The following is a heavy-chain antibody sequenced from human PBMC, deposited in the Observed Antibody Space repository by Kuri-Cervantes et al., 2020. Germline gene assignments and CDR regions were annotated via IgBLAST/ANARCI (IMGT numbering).Heavy chain of an antibody. Sequence: GGSLRLSCAASGFTFDDYAMHWVRQAPGKGLEWVSGISWNSGSIGYADSVKGRFTISRDNAKNSLYLQMNSLRAEDTAVYYCTKALGWYFDLWGRGTVVTVSS. CDR1: GFTFDDYA. J-gene: IGHJ2*01. CDR2: ISWNSGSI. CDR3: TKALGWYFDL. V-gene: IGHV3-9*01.